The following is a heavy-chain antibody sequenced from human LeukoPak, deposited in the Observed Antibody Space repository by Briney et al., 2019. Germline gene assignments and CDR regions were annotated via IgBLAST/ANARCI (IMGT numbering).Heavy chain of an antibody. CDR1: GFTFSSYA. J-gene: IGHJ4*02. CDR3: AKDVGGYYFTYWSGCFDH. Sequence: GGSLRLSCAGSGFTFSSYAMSWVRQALGKGLEWVSDISSGGGSTYYADSVKGRFTISRDNSKNTLDLEMNSLRAEDTAVYYCAKDVGGYYFTYWSGCFDHWGQGTLVTVSS. D-gene: IGHD3-10*01. V-gene: IGHV3-23*01. CDR2: ISSGGGST.